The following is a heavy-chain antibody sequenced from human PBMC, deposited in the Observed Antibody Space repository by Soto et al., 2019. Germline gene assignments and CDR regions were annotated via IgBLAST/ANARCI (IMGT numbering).Heavy chain of an antibody. D-gene: IGHD2-2*01. J-gene: IGHJ3*01. Sequence: EVELVESGGDLVQPGGSLRLSCAASGFTLSSHWLHWVRQVPGKGLLWVARVNTDGATTSYADAVKGRFTISRDNAKYTVFLLMDGLTTEDTSTYYCAREAGYCIRTSCYRRAFDLWGQGTMGTVSP. CDR3: AREAGYCIRTSCYRRAFDL. CDR2: VNTDGATT. CDR1: GFTLSSHW. V-gene: IGHV3-74*01.